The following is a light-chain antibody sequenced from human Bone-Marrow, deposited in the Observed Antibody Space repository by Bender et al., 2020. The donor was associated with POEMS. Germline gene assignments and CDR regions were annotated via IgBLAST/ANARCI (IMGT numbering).Light chain of an antibody. CDR3: SSYTSSSTLGV. Sequence: YELTQPPSVSVSPGQTARITCSGDALPKQYGFWYQQKPGQAPVLLIYKDTERPSGIPDRFSGSSSGTTVTLTITAVQAEDEADYYCSSYTSSSTLGVFGGGTKLTVL. V-gene: IGLV3-25*03. CDR1: ALPKQY. CDR2: KDT. J-gene: IGLJ3*02.